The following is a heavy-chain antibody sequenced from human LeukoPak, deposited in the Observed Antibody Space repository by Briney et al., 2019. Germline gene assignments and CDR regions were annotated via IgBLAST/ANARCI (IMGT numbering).Heavy chain of an antibody. V-gene: IGHV4-59*08. CDR2: IYYTGST. CDR1: GGSISCCH. Sequence: PSETLSLTYTVSGGSISCCHWSCIRQPPGKGLEWIGYIYYTGSTNCNPSLKSRVTISIDTSKNQFSLKLSSVTAADTAVYYCARHGQNHSFDIWGQGTMVTVSS. J-gene: IGHJ3*02. CDR3: ARHGQNHSFDI. D-gene: IGHD1-14*01.